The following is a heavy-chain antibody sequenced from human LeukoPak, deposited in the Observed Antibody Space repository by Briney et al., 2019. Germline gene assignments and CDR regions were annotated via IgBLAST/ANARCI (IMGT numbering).Heavy chain of an antibody. CDR2: ISSSSSYI. D-gene: IGHD5-18*01. Sequence: PGGSLRLSCAASGFTFSSYSMNWVRQAPGKGLEWVSSISSSSSYIYYADSVEGRFTISRDNAKNSLYLQMNSLRAEDTAVYHCARFGYTAMVNDYWGQGTLVTVSS. CDR1: GFTFSSYS. V-gene: IGHV3-21*01. CDR3: ARFGYTAMVNDY. J-gene: IGHJ4*02.